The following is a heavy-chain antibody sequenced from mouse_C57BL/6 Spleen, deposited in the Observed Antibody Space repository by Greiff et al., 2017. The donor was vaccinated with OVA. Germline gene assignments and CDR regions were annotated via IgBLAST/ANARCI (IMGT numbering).Heavy chain of an antibody. J-gene: IGHJ2*01. D-gene: IGHD1-3*01. CDR1: GYSFTGYY. Sequence: EVQLQQSGPELVKPGASVKISCKASGYSFTGYYMNWVKQSPEKSLEWIGEINPSTGGTTYNQKFKAKATLTVDKSSSTAYMQLKSLTSEDSAVYYCARSNTKNYFDYGGQGTTLTVSS. CDR3: ARSNTKNYFDY. CDR2: INPSTGGT. V-gene: IGHV1-42*01.